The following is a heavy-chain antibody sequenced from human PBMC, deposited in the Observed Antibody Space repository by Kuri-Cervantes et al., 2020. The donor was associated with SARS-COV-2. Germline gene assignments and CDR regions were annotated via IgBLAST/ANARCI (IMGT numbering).Heavy chain of an antibody. V-gene: IGHV3-48*03. CDR1: GFTFSSYE. Sequence: GGSLRLSCAASGFTFSSYEMNWVRQAPGKGLEWVSYISSSGSTIYYADSVKGRFTISRDNAKNSLYLQMDSLRAEDTAVYYCAREVYYDSGGYYYASLDYWGQGTLVTVSS. CDR3: AREVYYDSGGYYYASLDY. J-gene: IGHJ4*02. D-gene: IGHD3-22*01. CDR2: ISSSGSTI.